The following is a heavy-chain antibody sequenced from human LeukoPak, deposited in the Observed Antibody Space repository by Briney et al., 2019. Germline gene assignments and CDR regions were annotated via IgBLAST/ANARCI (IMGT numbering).Heavy chain of an antibody. V-gene: IGHV3-23*01. CDR2: ISGSGTST. CDR1: GYTFNSYA. J-gene: IGHJ4*02. D-gene: IGHD3-10*01. CDR3: AKEPASGSCFDY. Sequence: GGSLRLSCTASGYTFNSYAMSWVRQAPGKGLESVSGISGSGTSTYYADSVKGRVTISRANSKNRLYLQMNSLRAEDTAIYYCAKEPASGSCFDYWGQGTLVTVSS.